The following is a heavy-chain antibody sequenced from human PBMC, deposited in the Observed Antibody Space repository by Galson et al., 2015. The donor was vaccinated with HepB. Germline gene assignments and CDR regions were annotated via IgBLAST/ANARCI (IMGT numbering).Heavy chain of an antibody. Sequence: SCKASGGTFSSYAISWVRQAPGQGLEWMGRSIPILGTANYAQKFQGRVTITADKSTSTAYMEMSSLRSEDTAVYYCATAARGGRSPYYMDVWGKGTTVTVSS. J-gene: IGHJ6*03. V-gene: IGHV1-69*04. CDR3: ATAARGGRSPYYMDV. D-gene: IGHD1-1*01. CDR1: GGTFSSYA. CDR2: SIPILGTA.